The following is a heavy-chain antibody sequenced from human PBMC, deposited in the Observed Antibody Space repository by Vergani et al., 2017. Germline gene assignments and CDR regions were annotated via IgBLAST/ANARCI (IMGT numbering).Heavy chain of an antibody. J-gene: IGHJ6*03. V-gene: IGHV3-21*01. CDR2: ITSSGSYG. CDR3: ARGTNWNYFGSGYYMDV. Sequence: EVQLVESGGGLVKPGGSLRLSCAASAFTFSSYSMNWVRQAPGKGLEWVSSITSSGSYGYYADSVKGRFTISRDNAKNSLYLQMNSLRAEDTAGYYCARGTNWNYFGSGYYMDVWGKGTTVTVSS. D-gene: IGHD1-7*01. CDR1: AFTFSSYS.